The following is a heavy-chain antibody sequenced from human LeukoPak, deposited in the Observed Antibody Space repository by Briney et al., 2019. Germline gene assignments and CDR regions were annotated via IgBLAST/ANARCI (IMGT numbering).Heavy chain of an antibody. CDR1: GGSISSSNYY. V-gene: IGHV4-39*01. D-gene: IGHD2/OR15-2a*01. CDR3: ARHENIIIVPTAHAFDY. Sequence: SETLSLTCTVSGGSISSSNYYWGWIRQPPGKGLEWIGSIYYSGDTYYNPSLKSRATISVDTSKNRFSLKLSSVTAADTAVYFCARHENIIIVPTAHAFDYWGQGTLVTVSP. J-gene: IGHJ4*02. CDR2: IYYSGDT.